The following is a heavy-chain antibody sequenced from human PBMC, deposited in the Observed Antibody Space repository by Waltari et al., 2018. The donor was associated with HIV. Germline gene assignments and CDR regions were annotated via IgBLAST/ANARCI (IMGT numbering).Heavy chain of an antibody. J-gene: IGHJ3*01. Sequence: QLRLQESGSGLLKPSQTLSLTCNVSGGSVGSSGFSWSWIRQSPGKGLDWIGYIYYTGITYYNPSLKIRVNISLDRSKNQFSLRLSYVSAADTAVYYCARDRFCNGNGCSPSDAFDVWGQGRMVTVSS. CDR1: GGSVGSSGFS. V-gene: IGHV4-30-2*06. D-gene: IGHD2-15*01. CDR2: IYYTGIT. CDR3: ARDRFCNGNGCSPSDAFDV.